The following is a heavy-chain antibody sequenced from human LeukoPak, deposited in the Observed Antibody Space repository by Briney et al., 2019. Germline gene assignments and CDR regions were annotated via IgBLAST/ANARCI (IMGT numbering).Heavy chain of an antibody. Sequence: SETLSLTCTVSGGSISSSSYYWGWIRQPPGKGLEWIGSIYYSGSTYYNPSLKSRVTISVDKSKNQISLKLSSVTAADTAVYYCASKEYYYYGMDVWGQGTTVTVPS. V-gene: IGHV4-39*07. CDR1: GGSISSSSYY. J-gene: IGHJ6*01. CDR2: IYYSGST. CDR3: ASKEYYYYGMDV.